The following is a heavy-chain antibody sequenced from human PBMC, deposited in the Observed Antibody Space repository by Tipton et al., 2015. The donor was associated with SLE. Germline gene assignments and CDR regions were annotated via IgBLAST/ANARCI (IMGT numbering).Heavy chain of an antibody. CDR1: GGSISSGSYY. CDR2: IYYSGST. CDR3: ARDPGPGWYFDL. Sequence: TLSLTCTVSGGSISSGSYYWSWIRQPAGKGLEWIGSIYYSGSTYYNPSLKSRVTISVDTSKNQFSLKLSSVTAADTAVYYCARDPGPGWYFDLWGRGTLVTVSS. J-gene: IGHJ2*01. V-gene: IGHV4-39*07.